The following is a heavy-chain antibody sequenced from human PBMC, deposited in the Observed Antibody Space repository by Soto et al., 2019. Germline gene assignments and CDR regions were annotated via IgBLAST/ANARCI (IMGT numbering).Heavy chain of an antibody. CDR1: GGTFSSYA. CDR2: IIPIFGTA. J-gene: IGHJ6*02. Sequence: SVKVSCKASGGTFSSYAISWVRQAPGQGLEWMGGIIPIFGTANYAQKFQGRVTITADESTSTAYMELSSLRSEDTAVYYCARDTKILRFLEGGMDVWGQGTTVTVSS. V-gene: IGHV1-69*13. CDR3: ARDTKILRFLEGGMDV. D-gene: IGHD3-3*01.